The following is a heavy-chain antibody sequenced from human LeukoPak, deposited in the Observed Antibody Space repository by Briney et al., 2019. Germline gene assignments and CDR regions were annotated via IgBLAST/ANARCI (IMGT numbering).Heavy chain of an antibody. CDR3: ARGEHCSSTSCYDGEGDAFDI. CDR1: GFTFSSYS. D-gene: IGHD2-2*01. J-gene: IGHJ3*02. V-gene: IGHV3-66*01. Sequence: QSGGSLRLSCAASGFTFSSYSMNWVRQAPGKGLEWVSVIYSGGSTYYADSVKGRFTISRDNSKNTLYLQMNSLGAEDTAVYYCARGEHCSSTSCYDGEGDAFDIWGQGTMVTVSS. CDR2: IYSGGST.